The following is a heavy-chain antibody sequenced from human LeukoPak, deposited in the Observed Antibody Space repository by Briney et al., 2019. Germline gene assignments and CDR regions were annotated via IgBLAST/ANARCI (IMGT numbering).Heavy chain of an antibody. CDR3: ARGPYSYDSSGAFDI. CDR1: GGPFNDDY. Sequence: PSETLSLTCAVHGGPFNDDYWSWIRQPPGKGLEWIGEVNHRGSTNYNPSLKSRVTISVDTSKNQFSLKLSSVTAADTAVYFCARGPYSYDSSGAFDIWGQGTMVTVSS. J-gene: IGHJ3*02. D-gene: IGHD3-22*01. CDR2: VNHRGST. V-gene: IGHV4-34*01.